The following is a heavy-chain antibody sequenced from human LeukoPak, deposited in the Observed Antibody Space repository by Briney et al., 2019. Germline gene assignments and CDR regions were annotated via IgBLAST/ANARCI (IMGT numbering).Heavy chain of an antibody. D-gene: IGHD6-19*01. V-gene: IGHV4-61*02. J-gene: IGHJ4*02. CDR3: ARGNPYSSGWYPDY. CDR1: GGSISSGSYY. CDR2: IYTSGST. Sequence: SETLSLTCTVSGGSISSGSYYWSWIRQPAGKGLEWIGRIYTSGSTNYNPSLKSRVIISVDTSKNQFSLKLSSVTAADTAVYYCARGNPYSSGWYPDYWGQGTLVTVSS.